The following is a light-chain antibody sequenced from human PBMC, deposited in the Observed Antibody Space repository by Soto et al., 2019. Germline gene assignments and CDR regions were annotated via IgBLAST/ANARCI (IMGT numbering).Light chain of an antibody. Sequence: EIVMTQSPATLSVSPGERATLSRRASQSVSSNLAWYQKKPGQAPRLIIYAASSRATGIPDRFSGVGSGTDFNLTISRLETEDFAVYDCQQCGSSTWTFGQGTKVDIK. CDR2: AAS. J-gene: IGKJ1*01. V-gene: IGKV3-20*01. CDR1: QSVSSN. CDR3: QQCGSSTWT.